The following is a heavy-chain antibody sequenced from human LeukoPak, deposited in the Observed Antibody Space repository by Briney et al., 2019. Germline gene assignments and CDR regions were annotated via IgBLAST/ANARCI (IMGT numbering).Heavy chain of an antibody. Sequence: GGSLRLSCAASGFTFSSYAMHWVRQAPGKGLGYVSAISSNGGSTYYANSVKGRFTISRDNSKNTLYLQMGSLRAEDTAVYYCAKMGLEYCYDSSGYYSPFGAFDIWGQGTMVTVSS. J-gene: IGHJ3*02. CDR1: GFTFSSYA. CDR3: AKMGLEYCYDSSGYYSPFGAFDI. D-gene: IGHD3-22*01. V-gene: IGHV3-64*01. CDR2: ISSNGGST.